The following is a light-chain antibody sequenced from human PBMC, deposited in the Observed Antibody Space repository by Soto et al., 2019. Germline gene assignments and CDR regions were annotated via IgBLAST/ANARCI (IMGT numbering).Light chain of an antibody. J-gene: IGKJ1*01. V-gene: IGKV4-1*01. CDR3: QQDYSTPRT. CDR2: WAS. Sequence: DIVMTQSPDSLAVSLGERATINCKSSQSVLYSSNNKNYLACYQQKPGQPPKLLIYWASTRDSGVPDRFSGSGSGTDVPLTSSSLQAEDVAVYYCQQDYSTPRTFGQGTKVAIK. CDR1: QSVLYSSNNKNY.